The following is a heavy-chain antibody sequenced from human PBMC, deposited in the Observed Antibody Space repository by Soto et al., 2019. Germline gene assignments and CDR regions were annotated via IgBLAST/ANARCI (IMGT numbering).Heavy chain of an antibody. CDR2: INHSGST. J-gene: IGHJ3*02. D-gene: IGHD6-13*01. Sequence: SETLSLTCAVYGGSFSVYYWSWIRQPPGKGLEWIGEINHSGSTNYNPSLKSRVTISVDTSKNQFSLKLSSVTAADTAVYYCARSHRWYSSSWYSIKGAFDIWGQGTMVSVSS. V-gene: IGHV4-34*01. CDR1: GGSFSVYY. CDR3: ARSHRWYSSSWYSIKGAFDI.